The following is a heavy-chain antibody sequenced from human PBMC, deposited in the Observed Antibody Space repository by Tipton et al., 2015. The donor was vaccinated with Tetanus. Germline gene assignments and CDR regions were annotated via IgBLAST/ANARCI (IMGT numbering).Heavy chain of an antibody. J-gene: IGHJ4*02. CDR1: GFSVTSSY. D-gene: IGHD2-15*01. Sequence: SLRLSCAASGFSVTSSYMSWVRQAPGKGLEWVSVIYTGGTIYYADSVKGRFTISRGNSKNTLYLQMNSLRAEDTAVYYCAREADCSGGSCFSGDFDNWGQGTQVTVSS. CDR3: AREADCSGGSCFSGDFDN. V-gene: IGHV3-53*01. CDR2: IYTGGTI.